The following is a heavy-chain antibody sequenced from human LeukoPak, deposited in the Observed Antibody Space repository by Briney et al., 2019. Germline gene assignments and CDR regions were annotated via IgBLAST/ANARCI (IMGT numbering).Heavy chain of an antibody. V-gene: IGHV3-53*01. J-gene: IGHJ4*02. D-gene: IGHD3-3*01. CDR1: GFIVDTNN. CDR2: LLSDGRT. CDR3: ARERGGFWSGYYPF. Sequence: GGSLRLSCAASGFIVDTNNMAWVRQAPGKGLEWVSLLLSDGRTYYADSVKGRFIISRDNSKNSLYLRMSNLRVEDTATYYCARERGGFWSGYYPFWGQGTLVTVSS.